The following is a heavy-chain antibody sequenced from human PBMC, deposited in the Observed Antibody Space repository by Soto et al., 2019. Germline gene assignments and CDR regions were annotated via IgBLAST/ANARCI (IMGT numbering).Heavy chain of an antibody. CDR3: ARFEDGGSGYYPDY. J-gene: IGHJ4*02. Sequence: GGSLRLSCAASGFTFSSYSMNWVRQAPGKGLEWVSSISSSSSYIYYADSVKGRFTISRDNAKNSLYLQMNSLRAEDTAVYYCARFEDGGSGYYPDYWGQGTLVTVSS. D-gene: IGHD3-3*01. CDR1: GFTFSSYS. CDR2: ISSSSSYI. V-gene: IGHV3-21*01.